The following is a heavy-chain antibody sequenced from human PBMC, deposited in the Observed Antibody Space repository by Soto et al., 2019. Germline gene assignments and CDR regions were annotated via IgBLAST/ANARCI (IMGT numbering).Heavy chain of an antibody. V-gene: IGHV4-34*01. D-gene: IGHD6-19*01. Sequence: QVQLQQWGAGLLKPSETLSLTCGVTGGSFNGYFWTWIRQPPGKGLEWIGQINPSGSTNDNPSLKSRVIMSVDTSKIRFSLNLLSVTAADTAVYYCARGLIALGGTVSHWGRGTLVTVSS. CDR2: INPSGST. CDR3: ARGLIALGGTVSH. CDR1: GGSFNGYF. J-gene: IGHJ4*02.